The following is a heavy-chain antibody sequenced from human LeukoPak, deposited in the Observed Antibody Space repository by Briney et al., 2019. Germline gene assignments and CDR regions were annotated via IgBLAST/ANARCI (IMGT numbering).Heavy chain of an antibody. Sequence: EASVKVSCKASGGTFSSYAISWVRQAPGQGLEWMGGIIPIFGTANYAQKFQGRVTITADKSTSTDYMELSSLRSEDTAVYYCARDNSVGDTAWWFDPWGQGTLVTVSS. D-gene: IGHD1-26*01. V-gene: IGHV1-69*06. CDR3: ARDNSVGDTAWWFDP. J-gene: IGHJ5*02. CDR2: IIPIFGTA. CDR1: GGTFSSYA.